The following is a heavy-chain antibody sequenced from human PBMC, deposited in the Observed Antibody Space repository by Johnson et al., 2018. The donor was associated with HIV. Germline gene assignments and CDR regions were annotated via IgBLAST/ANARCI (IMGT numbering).Heavy chain of an antibody. Sequence: VQLVESGGGLVKPGGSLRLSCAASGFIFSDYYLTWIRQAPGKGLEWISYISNSASAIYYADSVKGRFTISRDNAKNSLYLQMNSLRAEDTAVYYCARYIILYWKAFDIWGQGTMVTVSS. CDR1: GFIFSDYY. J-gene: IGHJ3*02. CDR3: ARYIILYWKAFDI. V-gene: IGHV3-11*04. D-gene: IGHD1-1*01. CDR2: ISNSASAI.